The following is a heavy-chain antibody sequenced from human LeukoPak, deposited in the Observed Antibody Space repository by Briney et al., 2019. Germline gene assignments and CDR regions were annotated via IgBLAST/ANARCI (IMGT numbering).Heavy chain of an antibody. Sequence: SVKVSCKACGGTFSSYAISWVRQAPGQGLELMGGIVPIFGTANYAQKFQGRVTITTDESPSTAYMELSSLRSEDTAVYYCARVRSRGRYFDWLLGAYWGQGTLVTVSS. J-gene: IGHJ4*02. CDR1: GGTFSSYA. D-gene: IGHD3-9*01. CDR2: IVPIFGTA. CDR3: ARVRSRGRYFDWLLGAY. V-gene: IGHV1-69*05.